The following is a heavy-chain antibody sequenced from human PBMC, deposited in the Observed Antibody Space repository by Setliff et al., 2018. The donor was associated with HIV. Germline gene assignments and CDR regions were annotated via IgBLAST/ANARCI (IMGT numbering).Heavy chain of an antibody. Sequence: GGSLRLSCAASGFTFSSYSMSWVRQAPGKGLEWVSAVSNTGRRTFYADSVKGRFTISKDNFENVVYLQMNSLRVDDTAVYYCVKDAYSSGKPGISWGQGTQVTVSS. CDR3: VKDAYSSGKPGIS. V-gene: IGHV3-23*05. D-gene: IGHD3-22*01. CDR1: GFTFSSYS. J-gene: IGHJ4*02. CDR2: VSNTGRRT.